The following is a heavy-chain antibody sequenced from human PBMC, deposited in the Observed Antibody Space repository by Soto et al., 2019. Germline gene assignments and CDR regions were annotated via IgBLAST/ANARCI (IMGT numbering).Heavy chain of an antibody. Sequence: ASVKVSCKASGYTFTSYGISWVRQAPGQGLEWMGWISAYNGNTNYAQKLQGRVTMTTDTSTSTAYMELRSLRSDDTAVYYCAIYGSVSYYSNWFDPWGQGTLVIVSS. V-gene: IGHV1-18*01. J-gene: IGHJ5*02. CDR2: ISAYNGNT. CDR1: GYTFTSYG. D-gene: IGHD3-10*01. CDR3: AIYGSVSYYSNWFDP.